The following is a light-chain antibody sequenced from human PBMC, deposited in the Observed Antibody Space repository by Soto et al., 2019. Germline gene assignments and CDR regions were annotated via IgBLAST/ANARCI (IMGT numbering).Light chain of an antibody. Sequence: QSPITQPASGSGSPGQSITISCTGTISDVGGYNYVSWYQQHPGKAPKLMIYEVSNRPSGVSNRFSGSKSGNTASLTISGLQAEDEADYYCSSYTSSSTLPYVYGTGTRSPS. CDR3: SSYTSSSTLPYV. CDR1: ISDVGGYNY. V-gene: IGLV2-14*01. J-gene: IGLJ1*01. CDR2: EVS.